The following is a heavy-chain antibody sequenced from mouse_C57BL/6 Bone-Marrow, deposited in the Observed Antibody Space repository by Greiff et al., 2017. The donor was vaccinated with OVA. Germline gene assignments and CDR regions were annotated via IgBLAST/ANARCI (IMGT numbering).Heavy chain of an antibody. J-gene: IGHJ2*01. V-gene: IGHV5-12*01. CDR1: GFTFSDYY. CDR2: ISNGGGST. CDR3: ARAEWFDY. Sequence: EVQVVESGGGLVQPGGSLKLSCAASGFTFSDYYMYWVRQTPEKRLEWVAYISNGGGSTYYPDTVKGRFTISRDNAKNTLYLQMSRLKSEDTAMYYCARAEWFDYWGQGTTLTVSS.